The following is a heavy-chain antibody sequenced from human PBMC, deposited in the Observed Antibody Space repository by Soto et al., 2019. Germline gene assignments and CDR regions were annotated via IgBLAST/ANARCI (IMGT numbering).Heavy chain of an antibody. CDR2: IIPIFGTA. V-gene: IGHV1-69*01. J-gene: IGHJ6*02. D-gene: IGHD2-2*01. CDR3: ARAKDFIVVVPAAMRPYYYYYYGMDV. Sequence: QVQLVQSGAEVKKPGSSVKVSCKASGGTFSSYAISWVRQAPGQGLEWMGGIIPIFGTANYAQKFQGRVTITADESTSTAYMELSSLRSADTAVYYCARAKDFIVVVPAAMRPYYYYYYGMDVWGQGTTVTVSS. CDR1: GGTFSSYA.